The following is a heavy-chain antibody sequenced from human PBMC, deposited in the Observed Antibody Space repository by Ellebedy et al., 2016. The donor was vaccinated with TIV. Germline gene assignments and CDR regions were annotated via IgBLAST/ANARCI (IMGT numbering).Heavy chain of an antibody. Sequence: PGGSLRLSCAASGFTFSSYAMSWVRQAPGKGLEWVSGISGSGGNTYYADSVKGRFTISRDNSKNTLFLQLNSLTAEDTAVYYCAKGRRMVYSTGGLDYWGQGTLVTVSS. CDR3: AKGRRMVYSTGGLDY. CDR1: GFTFSSYA. D-gene: IGHD2-8*01. J-gene: IGHJ4*02. V-gene: IGHV3-23*01. CDR2: ISGSGGNT.